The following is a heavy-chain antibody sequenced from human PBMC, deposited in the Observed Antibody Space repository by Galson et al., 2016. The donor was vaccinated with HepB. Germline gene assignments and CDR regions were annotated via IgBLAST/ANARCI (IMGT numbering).Heavy chain of an antibody. CDR3: ARDYGARSFSDY. CDR1: GGTFSSYA. CDR2: IIPIFDTA. Sequence: SVKVSCKASGGTFSSYAISWVRQAPGQGLEWMGGIIPIFDTANYAQKFQGRVTITADETKSTAYMDLSSLRSADTAVFYCARDYGARSFSDYWGQGTLVTVSS. J-gene: IGHJ4*02. V-gene: IGHV1-69*13. D-gene: IGHD4-17*01.